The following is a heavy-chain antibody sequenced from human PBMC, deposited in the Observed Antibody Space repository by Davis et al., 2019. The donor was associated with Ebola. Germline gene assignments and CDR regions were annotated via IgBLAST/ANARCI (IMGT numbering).Heavy chain of an antibody. CDR3: AKGALAAAVLGRALDY. Sequence: GESLKISCAASGFIFSSYEMNWVRQAPGKGLEWVSYISSSGNTKYYADSVKGRFTMSRDNAKNSLYLQINSLRAEDTALYYYAKGALAAAVLGRALDYWGQGTLVTVSS. CDR2: ISSSGNTK. J-gene: IGHJ4*02. V-gene: IGHV3-48*03. CDR1: GFIFSSYE. D-gene: IGHD6-13*01.